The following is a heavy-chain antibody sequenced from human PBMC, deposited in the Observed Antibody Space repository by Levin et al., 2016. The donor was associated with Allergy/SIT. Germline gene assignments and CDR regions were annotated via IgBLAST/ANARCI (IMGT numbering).Heavy chain of an antibody. Sequence: GESLKISCEVSGSFFSSYNVSWVRQAPGQRLEWVSYISATGSSTYYADSVKGRFTISRDNAKNSLKLQMNSLRAEDTALYYCEMAGYWGQGIQVTVSS. J-gene: IGHJ1*01. CDR3: EMAGY. CDR2: ISATGSST. V-gene: IGHV3-48*04. CDR1: GSFFSSYN.